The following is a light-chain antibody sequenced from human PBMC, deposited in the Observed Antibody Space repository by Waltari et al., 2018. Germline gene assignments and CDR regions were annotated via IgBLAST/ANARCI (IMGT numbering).Light chain of an antibody. CDR3: LQYHESPYT. CDR1: HSIGSM. Sequence: DVELTQSPSSLSASVGGRVSCTCRASHSIGSMLAWYQHKPGNAPTLLIYFASSLENGVPPTVTGSGSCTELNLTISGLRPDEFGNYLCLQYHESPYTFGQGTKL. V-gene: IGKV1-5*03. CDR2: FAS. J-gene: IGKJ2*01.